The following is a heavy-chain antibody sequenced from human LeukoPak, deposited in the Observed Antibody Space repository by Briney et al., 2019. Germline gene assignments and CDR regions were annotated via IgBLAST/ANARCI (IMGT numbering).Heavy chain of an antibody. CDR1: GGSLGGGGYT. CDR2: IYHSGST. CDR3: ARGITMVRGVDFNWFDP. Sequence: SEPLSLTCEVSGGSLGGGGYTCSWIRQPPGKGLEWIGYIYHSGSTYYNPSLKSRVTISVDRSKNQFSLKLSSVTAADTAVYYCARGITMVRGVDFNWFDPWGQGTLVTVSS. J-gene: IGHJ5*02. D-gene: IGHD3-10*01. V-gene: IGHV4-30-2*01.